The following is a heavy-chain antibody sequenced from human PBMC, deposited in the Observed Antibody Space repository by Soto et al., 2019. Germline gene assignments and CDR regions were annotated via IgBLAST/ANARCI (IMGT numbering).Heavy chain of an antibody. Sequence: QVQLQESGPGLVKPSETLSLTCTVSGGSVSSGSYYWSWIRQPPGQGLAWLGYIYYSGSTNYNPSRKSRVTISVDTSKNQFALKLSSVTAADTAVYYGARDPRRRPGTLYYYGMDGWGQGTTVTVSS. D-gene: IGHD6-13*01. CDR3: ARDPRRRPGTLYYYGMDG. V-gene: IGHV4-61*01. J-gene: IGHJ6*02. CDR1: GGSVSSGSYY. CDR2: IYYSGST.